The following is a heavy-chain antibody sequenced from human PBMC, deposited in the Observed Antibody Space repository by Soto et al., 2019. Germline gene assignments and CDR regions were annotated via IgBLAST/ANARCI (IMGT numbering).Heavy chain of an antibody. CDR2: IDPSDSYT. Sequence: EVQLVQSGAEVKKPGESLRISCKGSGYSFTSYWISWVRQMPGKGLEWMGRIDPSDSYTNYSPSFQGHVTISADKSISTAYLQWSSLKASDTAMYYCARFRSDYYGSGSLTFDYWGQGTLVTVSS. CDR3: ARFRSDYYGSGSLTFDY. CDR1: GYSFTSYW. V-gene: IGHV5-10-1*03. D-gene: IGHD3-10*01. J-gene: IGHJ4*02.